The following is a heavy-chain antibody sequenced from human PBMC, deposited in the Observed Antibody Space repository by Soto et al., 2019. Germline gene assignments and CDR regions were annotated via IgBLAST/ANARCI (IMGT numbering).Heavy chain of an antibody. V-gene: IGHV1-69*04. CDR3: ASPRLDDAFDI. D-gene: IGHD6-6*01. Sequence: SVKVSCKASGGTFSSYAISWVRQAPGQGLEWMGRIIPILGIANYAQKFQGRVTITADKSTSTAYMELSSLRSEDTAVYYCASPRLDDAFDIWGQGTMVTVSS. CDR2: IIPILGIA. CDR1: GGTFSSYA. J-gene: IGHJ3*02.